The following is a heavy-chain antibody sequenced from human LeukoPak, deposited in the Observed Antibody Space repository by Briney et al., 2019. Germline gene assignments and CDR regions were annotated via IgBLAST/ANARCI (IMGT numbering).Heavy chain of an antibody. D-gene: IGHD4-17*01. J-gene: IGHJ4*02. Sequence: VASVKVSCKTSGYTFTSYYIHWVRQAPGQGLEWMGIINPSGGSTSCAQKFQGRVTMTRDTSTSTVYMYLSSLRSEDTAVYYCARDSLYGVVDYWGQGTLVTVSS. CDR3: ARDSLYGVVDY. CDR1: GYTFTSYY. CDR2: INPSGGST. V-gene: IGHV1-46*01.